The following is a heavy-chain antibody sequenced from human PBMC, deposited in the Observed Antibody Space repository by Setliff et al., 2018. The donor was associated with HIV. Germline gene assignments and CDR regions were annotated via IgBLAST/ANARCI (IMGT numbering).Heavy chain of an antibody. CDR1: GGSISSYY. CDR3: ARGVITIFHNWFDP. V-gene: IGHV4-59*12. J-gene: IGHJ5*02. D-gene: IGHD3-3*01. Sequence: SETLSLTCTVSGGSISSYYWSWIRQPPGKGLEWIGYIYYTGSTYSNPSLQSRVRISVDTSKNQFSLRLSSVTAADTAVYYCARGVITIFHNWFDPWGQGTLVTVSS. CDR2: IYYTGST.